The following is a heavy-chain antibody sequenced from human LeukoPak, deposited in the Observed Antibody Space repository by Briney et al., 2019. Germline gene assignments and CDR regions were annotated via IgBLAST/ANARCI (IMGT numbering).Heavy chain of an antibody. D-gene: IGHD3-22*01. CDR3: ANDRGYSFDY. V-gene: IGHV3-74*01. Sequence: PGGSLTLSCAASGFTLSNLWMHWVRHVPGKGLVWVSRIKADGSSTTYADSVTDRLTLSRHNAKNTVYLQMNSMRAEDRAVYYCANDRGYSFDYWGQGTLVTVPS. J-gene: IGHJ4*02. CDR2: IKADGSST. CDR1: GFTLSNLW.